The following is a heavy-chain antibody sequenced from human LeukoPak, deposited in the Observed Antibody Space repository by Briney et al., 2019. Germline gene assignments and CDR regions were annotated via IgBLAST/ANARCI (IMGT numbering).Heavy chain of an antibody. Sequence: PSETLSLTCAVSGGSISSSNWWSWVRQPPGKGLEWIGEIYHSGSTNYNPSLKSRVTMSVDTSKNQFSLKLSSVTAADTAVYYCARDLAARSGQNWFDPWGQGTLVTVSS. CDR3: ARDLAARSGQNWFDP. V-gene: IGHV4-4*02. CDR2: IYHSGST. J-gene: IGHJ5*02. D-gene: IGHD2-15*01. CDR1: GGSISSSNW.